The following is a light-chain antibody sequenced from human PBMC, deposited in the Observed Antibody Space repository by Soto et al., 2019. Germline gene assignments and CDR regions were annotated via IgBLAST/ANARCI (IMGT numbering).Light chain of an antibody. J-gene: IGLJ3*02. V-gene: IGLV2-8*01. CDR1: SSDVGGYNY. CDR3: SSYAGSNNWV. CDR2: EVN. Sequence: QSALTQPPSASGSPGQSVTISCTGTSSDVGGYNYVSWYQQHLGKAPKVMIYEVNKRPSGVPDRFSGSKSGNTASLTVSGLQAEDEADYYCSSYAGSNNWVFGGGTKLTVL.